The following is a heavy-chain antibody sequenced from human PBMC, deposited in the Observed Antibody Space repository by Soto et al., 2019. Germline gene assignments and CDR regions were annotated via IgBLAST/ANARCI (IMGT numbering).Heavy chain of an antibody. CDR1: GYTFTSYA. J-gene: IGHJ3*02. V-gene: IGHV1-3*01. CDR3: ARVMGSGSYLKAFDI. Sequence: ASVKVSCKASGYTFTSYAMHWVRQAPGQRLEWMGWINAGNGNTKYSQKFQGRVTITRDTSASTVYMELSSLRSEDTAVYYCARVMGSGSYLKAFDIWGQGTMVTVSS. CDR2: INAGNGNT. D-gene: IGHD1-26*01.